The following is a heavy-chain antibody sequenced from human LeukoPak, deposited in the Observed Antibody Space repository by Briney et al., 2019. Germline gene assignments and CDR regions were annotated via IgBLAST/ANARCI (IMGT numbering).Heavy chain of an antibody. CDR2: ISSSTTTI. Sequence: GGSLRLSCAASGFTFSDYFMSWVRQAPGKELEEVAYISSSTTTIHYAESVRGRFTISRDNAENSSYLHMNSLRAEDTAVYYCTRERNNDFDAFDLWGQGTLVTVSS. V-gene: IGHV3-11*01. CDR3: TRERNNDFDAFDL. D-gene: IGHD1/OR15-1a*01. J-gene: IGHJ3*01. CDR1: GFTFSDYF.